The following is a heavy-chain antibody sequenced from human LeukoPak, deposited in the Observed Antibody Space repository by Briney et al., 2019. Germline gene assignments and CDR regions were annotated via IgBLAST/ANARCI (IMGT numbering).Heavy chain of an antibody. Sequence: PSQTLSLTCTVSGGSISSGGYYWSWIRQHPGKGLEWIGYIYYSGSTYYNPSLKSRVTISVDTSKNQFSLKLSSVTAADTAVYYCASRLELQFNWFDPWGQGTLVTVSS. CDR3: ASRLELQFNWFDP. V-gene: IGHV4-31*03. J-gene: IGHJ5*02. D-gene: IGHD1-7*01. CDR2: IYYSGST. CDR1: GGSISSGGYY.